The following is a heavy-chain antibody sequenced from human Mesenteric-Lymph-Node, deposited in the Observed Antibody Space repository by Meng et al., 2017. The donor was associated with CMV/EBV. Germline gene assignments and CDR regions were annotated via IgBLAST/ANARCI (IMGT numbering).Heavy chain of an antibody. D-gene: IGHD1-20*01. V-gene: IGHV3-9*01. CDR1: GFTFGDYA. J-gene: IGHJ6*02. CDR3: AKQIAGGYHYYYGMDV. Sequence: GGSLRLSCAASGFTFGDYAMHWVRQAPGKGLEWVSGISWNSDRIGYADSVKGRFTISRDNAKKSLYLQMNSLRPEDTALYYCAKQIAGGYHYYYGMDVWGQGTTVTVSS. CDR2: ISWNSDRI.